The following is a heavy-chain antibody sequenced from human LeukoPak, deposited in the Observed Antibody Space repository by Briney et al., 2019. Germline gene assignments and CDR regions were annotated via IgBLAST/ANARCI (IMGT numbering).Heavy chain of an antibody. CDR2: IYYSGST. V-gene: IGHV4-59*01. D-gene: IGHD2-15*01. CDR3: ASAPRDCSGGSCFDFDY. Sequence: SETLSPTCTVSGGSISSYYWSWIRQPPGKGLEWIGYIYYSGSTNYNPSLKSRVTISVDTSKNQFSLKLSSVTAADTAVYYCASAPRDCSGGSCFDFDYWGQGTLVTVSS. CDR1: GGSISSYY. J-gene: IGHJ4*02.